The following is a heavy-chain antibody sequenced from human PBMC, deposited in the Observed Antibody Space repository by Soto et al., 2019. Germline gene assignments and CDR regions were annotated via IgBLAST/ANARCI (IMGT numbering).Heavy chain of an antibody. CDR3: AKDSRAFCGGDCSKDY. Sequence: PGGSLRLSCAASGFIFSNYAMTWVRQGPGRGLEWVSTTSFSGGRTYYADSVKGRFTISRDNSNNTLFLQMSSLRAEDTAIYHCAKDSRAFCGGDCSKDYWGQGXLVTVSS. CDR1: GFIFSNYA. J-gene: IGHJ4*02. V-gene: IGHV3-23*01. D-gene: IGHD2-21*02. CDR2: TSFSGGRT.